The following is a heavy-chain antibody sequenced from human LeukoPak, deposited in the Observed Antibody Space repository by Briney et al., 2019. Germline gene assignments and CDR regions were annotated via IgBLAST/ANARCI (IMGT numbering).Heavy chain of an antibody. V-gene: IGHV4-30-4*08. CDR2: IYYSGST. Sequence: SETLSLTCAVYGGSFSGYYWSWIRQPPGKGLEWIGYIYYSGSTYYNPSLKSRVTISVDTSKNQFSLKLSSVTAADTAVYYCARFYGLPRCAFDIWGQGTMVTVSS. CDR3: ARFYGLPRCAFDI. J-gene: IGHJ3*02. D-gene: IGHD3-10*01. CDR1: GGSFSGYY.